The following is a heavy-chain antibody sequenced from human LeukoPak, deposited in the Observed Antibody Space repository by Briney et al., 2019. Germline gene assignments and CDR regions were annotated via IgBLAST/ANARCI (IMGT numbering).Heavy chain of an antibody. CDR3: TRDHRYCSSTSCHTPYYYYGMDV. D-gene: IGHD2-2*02. CDR1: GGSFSGYY. V-gene: IGHV4-34*01. Sequence: PSGTLSLTCAVYGGSFSGYYWSWIRQPPGKGLEWIGEINHSGSTNYNPSLKSRVTISVDTSKNQFSLKLSSVTAADTAVYYCTRDHRYCSSTSCHTPYYYYGMDVWGQGTTVTVSS. CDR2: INHSGST. J-gene: IGHJ6*02.